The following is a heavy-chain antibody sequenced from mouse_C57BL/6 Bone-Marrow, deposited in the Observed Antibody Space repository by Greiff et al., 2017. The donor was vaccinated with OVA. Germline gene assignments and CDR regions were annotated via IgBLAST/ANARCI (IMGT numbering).Heavy chain of an antibody. J-gene: IGHJ2*01. CDR2: ISSGGSYT. CDR3: ARGCASTVVENYFDY. V-gene: IGHV5-6*01. CDR1: GFTFSSYG. D-gene: IGHD1-1*01. Sequence: EVKLMESGGDLVKPGGSLKLSCAASGFTFSSYGMSWVRQTPDKRLEWVATISSGGSYTYYPDSVKGRFTISRDNAKNTLYLQMSSLKSEDTAMYYCARGCASTVVENYFDYWGQGTTLTVSS.